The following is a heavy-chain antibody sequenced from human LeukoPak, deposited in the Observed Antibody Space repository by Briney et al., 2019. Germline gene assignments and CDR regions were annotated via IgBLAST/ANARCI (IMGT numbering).Heavy chain of an antibody. J-gene: IGHJ4*02. Sequence: SETLSLTCAVSGGSISSGASYWSWIRHYPGKGLEWIGYIYYSGNTYYNPSLKSRAAISVDPSKNQFSLTLGSVTAADTAVYYCARGPFGSGNYFLDHWGQGTLVTDSS. CDR2: IYYSGNT. CDR1: GGSISSGASY. D-gene: IGHD3-10*01. CDR3: ARGPFGSGNYFLDH. V-gene: IGHV4-31*11.